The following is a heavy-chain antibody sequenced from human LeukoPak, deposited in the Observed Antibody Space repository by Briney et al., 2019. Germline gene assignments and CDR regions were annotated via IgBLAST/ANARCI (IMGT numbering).Heavy chain of an antibody. Sequence: SSETLSLTCAVYGGSFSGYYWTWIRQPPGKGLEWIGEVTHRGSTNYNPSLKSRLTISVDTSKNQFSLKVSSVTAADTAMYYCARYDIVATNYFDPWGQGTLVTVSS. CDR1: GGSFSGYY. CDR3: ARYDIVATNYFDP. CDR2: VTHRGST. J-gene: IGHJ5*02. V-gene: IGHV4-34*01. D-gene: IGHD5-12*01.